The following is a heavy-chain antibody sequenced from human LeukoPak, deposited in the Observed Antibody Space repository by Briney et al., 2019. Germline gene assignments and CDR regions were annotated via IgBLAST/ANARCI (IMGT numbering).Heavy chain of an antibody. CDR3: ARDYSNFTD. CDR2: IYHSGST. J-gene: IGHJ4*02. CDR1: GFTFSNYW. Sequence: GSLRLSCAASGFTFSNYWMTWVRQAPGKGLEWIGEIYHSGSTNYNPSLKSRVTISVDKSKNQFSLKLSSVTAADTAVYYCARDYSNFTDWGQGTLVTVSS. D-gene: IGHD4-11*01. V-gene: IGHV4-4*02.